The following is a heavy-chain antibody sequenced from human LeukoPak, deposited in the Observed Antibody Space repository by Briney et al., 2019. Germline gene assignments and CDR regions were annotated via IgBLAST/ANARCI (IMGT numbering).Heavy chain of an antibody. CDR2: IIPIFGTA. CDR1: GGTFSSYA. V-gene: IGHV1-69*13. D-gene: IGHD5-18*01. J-gene: IGHJ4*02. Sequence: SVKVSCKASGGTFSSYAISWVRQAPGQGLEWMGGIIPIFGTANYAQKFQGRVTITADESTSTAYMELSSLRSEDTAVYYCASRLVRGYSYGYVGFDYWGQGTLVTVSS. CDR3: ASRLVRGYSYGYVGFDY.